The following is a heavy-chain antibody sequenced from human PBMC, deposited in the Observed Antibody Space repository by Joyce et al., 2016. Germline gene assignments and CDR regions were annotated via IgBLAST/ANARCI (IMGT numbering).Heavy chain of an antibody. CDR1: GFTFSTHG. Sequence: QVQLVESGGGVVQPGGSLRLSCAASGFTFSTHGRHWVRQAPGKGGGWVAVIRYDGTNEYYGDSVKGRFTISRDNSKNTLYVQMNSLRAEDTAVYYCAREVITADAYFDYWGQGTLVTVSS. CDR3: AREVITADAYFDY. CDR2: IRYDGTNE. D-gene: IGHD6-13*01. V-gene: IGHV3-33*01. J-gene: IGHJ4*02.